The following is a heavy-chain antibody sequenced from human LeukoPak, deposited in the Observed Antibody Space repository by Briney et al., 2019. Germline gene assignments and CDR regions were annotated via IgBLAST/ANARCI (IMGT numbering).Heavy chain of an antibody. CDR2: TYYRSKWYN. D-gene: IGHD2-15*01. J-gene: IGHJ4*02. Sequence: SQTLSLTCAISGDSVSSNSAAWNWIRQSPSRGLEWLGRTYYRSKWYNDYAVSVKSRMTNNPDTSKNQFSLQLNSVTPEDTAVYYCARFYCSGGSCSYFDYWGQGALVTVSS. V-gene: IGHV6-1*01. CDR1: GDSVSSNSAA. CDR3: ARFYCSGGSCSYFDY.